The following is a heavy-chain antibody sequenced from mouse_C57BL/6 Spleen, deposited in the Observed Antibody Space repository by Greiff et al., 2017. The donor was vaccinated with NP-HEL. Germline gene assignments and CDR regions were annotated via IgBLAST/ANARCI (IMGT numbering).Heavy chain of an antibody. CDR1: GFNIKDYY. CDR2: IDPEDGDT. J-gene: IGHJ4*01. Sequence: VQLQQSGAELVRPGASVKLSCTASGFNIKDYYMHWVKQRPEQGLEWIGRIDPEDGDTEYAPKFQGKATMTADTSSNTAYLQLSSLTSEDTAVYYCTTGGSSFYYYAMDYWGQGTSVTVSS. D-gene: IGHD1-1*01. V-gene: IGHV14-1*01. CDR3: TTGGSSFYYYAMDY.